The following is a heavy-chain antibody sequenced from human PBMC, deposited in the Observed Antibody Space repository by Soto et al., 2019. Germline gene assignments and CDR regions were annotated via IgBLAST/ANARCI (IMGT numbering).Heavy chain of an antibody. J-gene: IGHJ6*02. CDR2: FIPIFGTA. CDR3: ARGSCNWNDSLCYYGMDG. V-gene: IGHV1-69*01. Sequence: QVQLVQSGAEVKKPGSSVKVSCKASGGTFSGYAMSWVRQAPVQGLEWMGGFIPIFGTANYAQQLQGRVTITADEATSTDYMELSSLRSEYTALYYCARGSCNWNDSLCYYGMDGWGQGTTVSVYS. CDR1: GGTFSGYA. D-gene: IGHD1-20*01.